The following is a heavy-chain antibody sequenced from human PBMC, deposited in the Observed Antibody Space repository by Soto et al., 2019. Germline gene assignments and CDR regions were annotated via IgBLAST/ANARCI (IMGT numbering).Heavy chain of an antibody. V-gene: IGHV4-39*01. CDR3: ARCSNRYYGMDV. J-gene: IGHJ6*02. CDR2: IYYSGST. Sequence: QLQLQESGPGLVKPSETLSLTCTVSGGSISSSSYYWGWIRQPPGKGLEWIGSIYYSGSTYYNPSLKSRVTISVDTSKNQFSLKLSSVTAADTAVYYCARCSNRYYGMDVWGQGTTVTVSS. D-gene: IGHD4-4*01. CDR1: GGSISSSSYY.